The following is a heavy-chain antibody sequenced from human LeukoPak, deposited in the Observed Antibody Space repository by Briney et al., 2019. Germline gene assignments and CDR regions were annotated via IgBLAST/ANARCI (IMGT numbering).Heavy chain of an antibody. V-gene: IGHV4-38-2*02. J-gene: IGHJ6*03. Sequence: SETLSLTCTVSGYSISSGYYWGWIRQPPGKGLEWIGSIYHSGSTYYNPSLKSRVTISVDTSKNQFSLKLSSVTAADTAVYYCAREGKRGYSYGFARPMDVWGKGTTVTVSS. CDR2: IYHSGST. CDR3: AREGKRGYSYGFARPMDV. D-gene: IGHD5-18*01. CDR1: GYSISSGYY.